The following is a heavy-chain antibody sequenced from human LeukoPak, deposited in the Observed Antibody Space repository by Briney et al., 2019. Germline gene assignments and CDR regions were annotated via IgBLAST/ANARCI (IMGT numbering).Heavy chain of an antibody. CDR2: ISSSSSYI. CDR3: ARDQGIAVAGTSYY. CDR1: GFTFSSYS. D-gene: IGHD6-19*01. J-gene: IGHJ4*02. V-gene: IGHV3-21*01. Sequence: PGGSLRLSCAASGFTFSSYSMNWVRQAPGKGLEWVSSISSSSSYIYYADSVKGRFTISRDNAKNSLYLQMNSLRAGDTAVYYCARDQGIAVAGTSYYWGQGTLVTVSS.